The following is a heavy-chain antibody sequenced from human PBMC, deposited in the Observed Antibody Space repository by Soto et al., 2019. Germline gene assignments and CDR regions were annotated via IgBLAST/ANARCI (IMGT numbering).Heavy chain of an antibody. D-gene: IGHD2-8*01. CDR3: ARVRGGYCPNVVCVRVWWLDP. J-gene: IGHJ5*02. CDR1: GCTFTSYG. Sequence: ASVKVSCKASGCTFTSYGISWVRQAPGQGLEWMGWISAYNGNTKYAQKLQGRVTITTDTSTITADWGLGSQRSDNKAVYYCARVRGGYCPNVVCVRVWWLDPWG. V-gene: IGHV1-18*04. CDR2: ISAYNGNT.